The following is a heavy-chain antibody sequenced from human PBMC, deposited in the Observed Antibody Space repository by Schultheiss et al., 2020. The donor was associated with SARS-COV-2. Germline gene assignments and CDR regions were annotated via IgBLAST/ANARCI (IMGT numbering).Heavy chain of an antibody. CDR2: INHSGST. D-gene: IGHD2-2*01. Sequence: SETLSLTCTVSGGSVSSGSYYWSWIRQPPGKGLEWIGEINHSGSTNYNPSLKSRVTISVDTSKNQFSLKLSSVTAADTAVYYCARDGSEYQSSSDPWGQGTLVTVSS. CDR1: GGSVSSGSYY. CDR3: ARDGSEYQSSSDP. J-gene: IGHJ5*02. V-gene: IGHV4-39*07.